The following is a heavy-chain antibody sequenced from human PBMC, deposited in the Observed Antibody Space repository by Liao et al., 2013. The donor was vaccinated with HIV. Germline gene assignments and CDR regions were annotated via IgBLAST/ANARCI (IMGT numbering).Heavy chain of an antibody. Sequence: QVQLQESGPGLVKPSQTLSLTCSVSGASISSGTYFWSWVRQPAGKGLEWIGRIYTSGATNYTPSLKSRVTISFDTSKNQFSLKLSSVTAADTAVYYCARGVPPDTWGQGTLVTVSS. CDR2: IYTSGAT. D-gene: IGHD5/OR15-5a*01. J-gene: IGHJ5*02. CDR1: GASISSGTYF. CDR3: ARGVPPDT. V-gene: IGHV4-61*02.